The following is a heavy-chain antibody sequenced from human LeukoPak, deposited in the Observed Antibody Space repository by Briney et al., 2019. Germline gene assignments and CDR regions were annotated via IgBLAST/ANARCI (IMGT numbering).Heavy chain of an antibody. CDR1: GFTFSSFA. D-gene: IGHD3-10*01. V-gene: IGHV3-23*01. Sequence: GGSLRLSCAASGFTFSSFAMSWVRQAPGKGLEWVSAMSGSDGRTYYADSAKGRFTISRDNSKNTLYLQMNSLRAEDTAVYYCAKGYYGSGSYPTLDNWGQGTLVTVSS. CDR2: MSGSDGRT. CDR3: AKGYYGSGSYPTLDN. J-gene: IGHJ4*02.